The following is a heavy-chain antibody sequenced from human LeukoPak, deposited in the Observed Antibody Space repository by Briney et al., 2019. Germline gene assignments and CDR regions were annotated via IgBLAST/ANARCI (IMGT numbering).Heavy chain of an antibody. CDR2: ISGSGGST. D-gene: IGHD3-22*01. CDR3: AKDRAEYYYDSSGPNWFDP. V-gene: IGHV3-23*01. CDR1: GFTFSSYA. Sequence: GGSLRLSCAASGFTFSSYAMSWVRQAPGKGLEWVSAISGSGGSTYYADSVKGRFTISRDNSKNTLYLQMNSLRAEDTAVYYCAKDRAEYYYDSSGPNWFDPWGQGTLVTVSS. J-gene: IGHJ5*02.